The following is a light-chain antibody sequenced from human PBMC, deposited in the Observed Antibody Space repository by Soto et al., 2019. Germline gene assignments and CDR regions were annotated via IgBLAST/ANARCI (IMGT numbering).Light chain of an antibody. CDR2: SNN. V-gene: IGLV1-44*01. CDR1: SSNIGGNS. J-gene: IGLJ3*02. Sequence: QSVLTQAPSASGTPGQRVTISCSGSSSNIGGNSVSWYQQFPGTAPKLLMYSNNQRPSGVPDRFSGSKSGTSASLAISGLQSEDEAEYYCASWDDSLNGRVFGGGTKVTVL. CDR3: ASWDDSLNGRV.